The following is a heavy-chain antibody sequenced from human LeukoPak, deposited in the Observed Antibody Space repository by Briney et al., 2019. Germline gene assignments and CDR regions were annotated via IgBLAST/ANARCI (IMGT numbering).Heavy chain of an antibody. CDR2: ISTISTYI. D-gene: IGHD1-26*01. V-gene: IGHV3-21*01. J-gene: IGHJ6*02. CDR3: ARVGNDYYDMDV. CDR1: GFILSSFA. Sequence: GALRLSCAASGFILSSFAMTWVRQAPGKGLEWVSSISTISTYIYYADSVKGRFTISRDNAENSLYLQMNSLRAEDTAVYYCARVGNDYYDMDVWGQGTTVTVSS.